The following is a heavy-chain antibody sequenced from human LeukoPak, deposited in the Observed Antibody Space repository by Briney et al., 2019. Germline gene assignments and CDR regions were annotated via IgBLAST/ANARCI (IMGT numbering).Heavy chain of an antibody. J-gene: IGHJ5*02. V-gene: IGHV4-31*03. D-gene: IGHD2-2*01. CDR1: GGSISSGGYY. Sequence: SETLSLTCTVSGGSISSGGYYWSWIRQHPGKGLEWIGYIYYSGSTYYNPSLKSRVTISVDTSKNQFSLKLSSVTAADTAVYYCARGGIVVVPASPFGWFDPWGQGTLVTVSS. CDR3: ARGGIVVVPASPFGWFDP. CDR2: IYYSGST.